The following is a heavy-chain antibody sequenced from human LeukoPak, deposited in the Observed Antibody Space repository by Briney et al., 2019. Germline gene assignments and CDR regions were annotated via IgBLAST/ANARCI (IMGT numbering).Heavy chain of an antibody. Sequence: GGSLRLSCAASGFMISTYTMYWVRQAPGKGLEWVAAISYDGSNKYYADSVKGRFTISRDNSKNTLYLQMSSLRTEDTAVYYCVMRCSSTVCYTKPYYYYYMDVWGKGTTVTVSS. CDR2: ISYDGSNK. V-gene: IGHV3-30-3*01. CDR3: VMRCSSTVCYTKPYYYYYMDV. D-gene: IGHD2-2*02. J-gene: IGHJ6*03. CDR1: GFMISTYT.